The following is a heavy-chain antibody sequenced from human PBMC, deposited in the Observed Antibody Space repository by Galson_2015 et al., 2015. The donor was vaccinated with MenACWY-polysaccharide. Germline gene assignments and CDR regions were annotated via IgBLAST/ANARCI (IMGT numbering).Heavy chain of an antibody. CDR3: AKVSRHYTDYYYYGMDV. CDR2: ISWNSGSI. CDR1: GFTFDDYA. D-gene: IGHD2-2*02. J-gene: IGHJ6*02. V-gene: IGHV3-9*01. Sequence: SLRLSCAASGFTFDDYAMHWVRQAPGKGLEWVAGISWNSGSIGYADSVKGRFTISGDSAKNSLHLQMNSLRPEDTALYYCAKVSRHYTDYYYYGMDVWGQGTTVTVSS.